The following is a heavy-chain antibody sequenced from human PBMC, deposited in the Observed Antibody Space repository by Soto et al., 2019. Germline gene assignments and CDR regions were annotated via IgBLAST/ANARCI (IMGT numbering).Heavy chain of an antibody. CDR1: GCSITNYY. D-gene: IGHD3-16*01. J-gene: IGHJ5*02. CDR2: IYYSGRT. Sequence: PSETLSLTCTVSGCSITNYYWSWIRQPPGKGLEWIGYIYYSGRTSYNPSLKSRVTISVDTSNNQFSLKLNSVTAADTAIYYCGKHRVCYGNTCYPGEFAPGGQGPLVTVSS. CDR3: GKHRVCYGNTCYPGEFAP. V-gene: IGHV4-59*08.